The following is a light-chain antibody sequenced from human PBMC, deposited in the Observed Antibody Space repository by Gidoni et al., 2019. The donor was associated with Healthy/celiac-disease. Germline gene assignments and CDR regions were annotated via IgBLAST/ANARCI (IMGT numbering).Light chain of an antibody. CDR2: LGS. J-gene: IGKJ1*01. V-gene: IGKV2-28*01. Sequence: DIVMTQSPLSLPVTPGEPASISCRSSQSLLHSNGYNYLDWYLQKPGQSPQLLIYLGSNRASGGPDRFSGSGSGKDFTLKISRVEAEDVGVYYCMQALQTHRTFGQGTKVEIK. CDR3: MQALQTHRT. CDR1: QSLLHSNGYNY.